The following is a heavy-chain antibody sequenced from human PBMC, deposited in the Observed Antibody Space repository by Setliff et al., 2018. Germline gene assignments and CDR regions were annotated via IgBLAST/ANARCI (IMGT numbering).Heavy chain of an antibody. CDR1: GVSITSHY. J-gene: IGHJ3*02. CDR3: ARDNIGPDALDI. CDR2: IHHSGST. Sequence: SETLSLTCTVSGVSITSHYWSWIRQPPGRALEWIGYIHHSGSTNYSPSLKSRVTLSMDTSRNHFSLNLTSLTAADTALYYCARDNIGPDALDIWGQGTMVTVSS. V-gene: IGHV4-59*11.